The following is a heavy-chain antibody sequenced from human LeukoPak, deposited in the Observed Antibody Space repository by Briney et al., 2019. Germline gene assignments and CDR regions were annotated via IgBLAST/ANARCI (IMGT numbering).Heavy chain of an antibody. CDR2: INAGNGNT. CDR3: ARCDMMVRGVINDYGMDV. J-gene: IGHJ6*02. V-gene: IGHV1-3*01. D-gene: IGHD3-10*01. Sequence: GASVKVSCKASGYTFTSYAMHWVRQAPGQRLEWMGWINAGNGNTKYSQKFQGRVTITRDTSASTAYMELSSLRSEDTAVYYCARCDMMVRGVINDYGMDVWGQGTTVTVSS. CDR1: GYTFTSYA.